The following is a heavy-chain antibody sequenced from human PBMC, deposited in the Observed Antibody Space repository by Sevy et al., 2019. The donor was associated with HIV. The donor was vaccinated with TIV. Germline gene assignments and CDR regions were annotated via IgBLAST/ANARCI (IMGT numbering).Heavy chain of an antibody. J-gene: IGHJ5*02. CDR1: GFTITSYW. D-gene: IGHD3-22*01. CDR3: AKDVSAYYYDSSGLNWFDP. V-gene: IGHV3-7*03. CDR2: INQDGSET. Sequence: GGSLRLSCAASGFTITSYWMSWVRQGPGKGLEWLANINQDGSETYYVDSVKGRFTISRDNAKNSLYLQMNSLRAEDMAFYYCAKDVSAYYYDSSGLNWFDPWGQGALVTVSS.